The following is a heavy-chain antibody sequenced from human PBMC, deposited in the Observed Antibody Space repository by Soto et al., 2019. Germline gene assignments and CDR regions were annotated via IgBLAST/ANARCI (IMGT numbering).Heavy chain of an antibody. CDR2: ISWNGGII. CDR1: GFMFDDYA. D-gene: IGHD3-10*01. Sequence: EVQLVESGGGLVQPGRSLRLSCAASGFMFDDYAMHWVRQAPGKGLEWVSGISWNGGIIGYADSVKGRFNISRDNDKKCLYLQMNSLGAEDTALYYWAKDIRERGYGEFRGSDYWGPGTLVTVSS. CDR3: AKDIRERGYGEFRGSDY. V-gene: IGHV3-9*01. J-gene: IGHJ4*02.